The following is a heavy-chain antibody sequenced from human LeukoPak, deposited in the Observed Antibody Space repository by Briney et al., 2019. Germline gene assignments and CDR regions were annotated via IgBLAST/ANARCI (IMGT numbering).Heavy chain of an antibody. V-gene: IGHV4-61*02. CDR3: AREYGDFDY. Sequence: SETLSLTCAVSGGSISSGGYSWSWIRQPAGKGLEWIGRINTSGNTNYNPSLKSRVTMSVDTSKNQFSLKLSSVTAADTAVYYCAREYGDFDYWGQGTLVTVSS. J-gene: IGHJ4*02. CDR1: GGSISSGGYS. D-gene: IGHD4-17*01. CDR2: INTSGNT.